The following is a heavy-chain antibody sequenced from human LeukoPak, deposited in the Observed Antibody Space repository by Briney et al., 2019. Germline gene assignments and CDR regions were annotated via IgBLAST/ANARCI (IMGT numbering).Heavy chain of an antibody. D-gene: IGHD3-22*01. J-gene: IGHJ4*02. V-gene: IGHV1-18*01. CDR2: ISAYNGNT. CDR3: ARGGLYDSSGYSLYYFDY. CDR1: GYTFTSYG. Sequence: GASVKFSCKASGYTFTSYGISWVRQAPGQGLEWMGWISAYNGNTNYAQKLQGRVTMTTDTSTSTAYMELRSLRSDDTAVYYCARGGLYDSSGYSLYYFDYWGQGTLVTVSS.